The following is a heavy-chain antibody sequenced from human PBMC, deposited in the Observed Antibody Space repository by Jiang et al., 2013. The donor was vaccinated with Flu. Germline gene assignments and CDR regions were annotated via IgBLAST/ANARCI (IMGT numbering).Heavy chain of an antibody. V-gene: IGHV4-59*08. CDR2: MYYNGDT. CDR3: ARHAGGNWGIRTMVLTR. D-gene: IGHD3-10*01. CDR1: GGTISSYH. J-gene: IGHJ4*02. Sequence: GPGLVKPPETLSLVCSVSGGTISSYHWSWIRQAPGKGLEWMGSMYYNGDTNYNASLKSRVIMSVDTSVNKFFLNLKSVTAADTALYFCARHAGGNWGIRTMVLTRWGLGILVTVSS.